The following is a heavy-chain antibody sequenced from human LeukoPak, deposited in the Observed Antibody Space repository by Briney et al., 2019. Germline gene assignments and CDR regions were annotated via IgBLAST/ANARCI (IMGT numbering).Heavy chain of an antibody. CDR2: ISSSSSTI. J-gene: IGHJ4*02. CDR3: ARVLGMDIVVVPAAEDY. CDR1: GFTFSSYS. V-gene: IGHV3-48*01. Sequence: GSLRLSCAASGFTFSSYSMNWVRQAPGKGLEWVSYISSSSSTIYYADSVKGRFIISRDNAKNSLYLQMNSLRAEDTAVYYCARVLGMDIVVVPAAEDYWGQGTLVTVSS. D-gene: IGHD2-2*03.